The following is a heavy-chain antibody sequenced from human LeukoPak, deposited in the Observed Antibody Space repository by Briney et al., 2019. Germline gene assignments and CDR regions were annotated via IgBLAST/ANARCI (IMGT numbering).Heavy chain of an antibody. D-gene: IGHD3-3*01. CDR3: ARGRGGRFLEWLLFDAFDI. Sequence: SQTLSLTCAISGDSVSSNSAAWNWIRQSPSRGLEWLGRTYYRSKWYNDYAVSVKSRITINPDTSKNQFSLQLNSVTPEDTAVYYCARGRGGRFLEWLLFDAFDIWGQGTMVTVSS. CDR2: TYYRSKWYN. V-gene: IGHV6-1*01. J-gene: IGHJ3*02. CDR1: GDSVSSNSAA.